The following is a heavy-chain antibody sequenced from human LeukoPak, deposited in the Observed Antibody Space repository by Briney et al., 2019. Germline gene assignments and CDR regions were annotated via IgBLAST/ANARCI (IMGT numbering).Heavy chain of an antibody. CDR3: ASTNDFGDYVGA. CDR2: MYHGGST. J-gene: IGHJ5*02. D-gene: IGHD4-17*01. CDR1: GGSIISGGYS. V-gene: IGHV4-30-2*01. Sequence: PSEALSLTCTVSGGSIISGGYSWSWIRQPPGKGLEWIGYMYHGGSTYYNPSLESRVTISVDRSKNQFSLNLSSVTAADTAVYYCASTNDFGDYVGAWGQGTLVTVSS.